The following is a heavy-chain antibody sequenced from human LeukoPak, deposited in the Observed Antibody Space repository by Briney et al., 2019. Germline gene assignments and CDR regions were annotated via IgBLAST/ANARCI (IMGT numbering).Heavy chain of an antibody. Sequence: SETLSLTCTVSGGSISTYYWSWIRQPPGKGLEWIGYSYYSGSTNYNPSLKSRVTISVDTSKNQFSLKLSSVTAADTAVYYCARIPGGYSSNWYYFDYWGQGTLVTVSS. CDR2: SYYSGST. CDR1: GGSISTYY. CDR3: ARIPGGYSSNWYYFDY. D-gene: IGHD6-13*01. J-gene: IGHJ4*02. V-gene: IGHV4-59*01.